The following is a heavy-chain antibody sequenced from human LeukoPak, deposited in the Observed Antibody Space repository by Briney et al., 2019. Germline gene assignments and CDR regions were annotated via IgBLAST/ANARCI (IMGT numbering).Heavy chain of an antibody. D-gene: IGHD2-15*01. CDR3: TRPRYCSGGSCYSGDYYYYYMDV. CDR2: IRSKANSYAT. V-gene: IGHV3-73*01. J-gene: IGHJ6*03. Sequence: GGSLRLSCAASGFTFSGSAMHWVRQASGKGLEWVGRIRSKANSYATAYAASVKGRFTISRDDSKNTAYLQMNSLKTEDTAVYYCTRPRYCSGGSCYSGDYYYYYMDVWGKGTTVTVSS. CDR1: GFTFSGSA.